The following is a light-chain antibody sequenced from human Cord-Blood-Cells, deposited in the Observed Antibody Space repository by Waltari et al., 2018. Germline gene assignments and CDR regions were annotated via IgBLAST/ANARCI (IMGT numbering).Light chain of an antibody. CDR1: QSISSY. Sequence: DIQMTQSPSSLSASVGDRVTITWRASQSISSYLKWYQQKPGNTPKLLIYAASSLQRGLPSRCSGSASGTDFTLTISSLQPEDFATYYCQQSYRTWTFGQGTKVEIK. CDR3: QQSYRTWT. J-gene: IGKJ1*01. CDR2: AAS. V-gene: IGKV1-39*01.